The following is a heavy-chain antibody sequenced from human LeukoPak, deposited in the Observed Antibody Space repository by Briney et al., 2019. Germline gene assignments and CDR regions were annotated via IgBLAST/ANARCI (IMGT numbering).Heavy chain of an antibody. D-gene: IGHD6-19*01. V-gene: IGHV4-59*01. CDR3: ARARRGSGWPNAFDI. CDR1: GGSISSYY. Sequence: SETLSLTCTVSGGSISSYYWSWIRQPPGKGLEWRGYIYYSGRTNYIPSLKSRVTISVDTSKNQFSLKLSSVTAADTAVYYCARARRGSGWPNAFDIWGQGTMVTVSS. J-gene: IGHJ3*02. CDR2: IYYSGRT.